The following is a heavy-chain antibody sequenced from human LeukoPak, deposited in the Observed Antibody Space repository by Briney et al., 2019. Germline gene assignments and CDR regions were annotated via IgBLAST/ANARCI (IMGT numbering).Heavy chain of an antibody. J-gene: IGHJ4*02. CDR1: GFTFSSYW. Sequence: GGSLRLSCAASGFTFSSYWMSWVRQAPGKGLEWVANIKQDGSEKYYVDSVKGRFTISRDNAKNSLYLQMNSLRAEDTAVYYCARDTYYYDSSGYYEQSFDYWGQGTLVTVSS. D-gene: IGHD3-22*01. CDR2: IKQDGSEK. V-gene: IGHV3-7*01. CDR3: ARDTYYYDSSGYYEQSFDY.